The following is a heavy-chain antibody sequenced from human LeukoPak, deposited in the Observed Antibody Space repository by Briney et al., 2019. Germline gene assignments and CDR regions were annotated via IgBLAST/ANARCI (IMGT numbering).Heavy chain of an antibody. CDR3: ARGAADTKIYYYYYYMDV. J-gene: IGHJ6*03. D-gene: IGHD6-13*01. CDR2: INHSGST. V-gene: IGHV4-34*01. Sequence: SETLSLTCAVYGGSFSGYYWSWIRQPPGKGLEWIGEINHSGSTNYNPSLKSRVTISVDTSKNQFPLKLSSVTAADTAVYYCARGAADTKIYYYYYYMDVWGKGTTVTVSS. CDR1: GGSFSGYY.